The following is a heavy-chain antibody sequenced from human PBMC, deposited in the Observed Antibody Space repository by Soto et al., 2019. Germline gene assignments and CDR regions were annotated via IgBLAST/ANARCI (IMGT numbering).Heavy chain of an antibody. D-gene: IGHD3-22*01. J-gene: IGHJ6*02. CDR3: DRDAAHYYDSSGYYKCYYYYGMDV. V-gene: IGHV3-30-3*01. CDR2: ISYDGSNK. Sequence: QVQLVESGGGVVQPGRSLRLSCAASGFTFSSYAMHWVRQAPGKGLEWVAVISYDGSNKYYADSVKGRFTISRDNSKNTLYLQMNRLRAEDTAVYYCDRDAAHYYDSSGYYKCYYYYGMDVWGQGTTVTVSS. CDR1: GFTFSSYA.